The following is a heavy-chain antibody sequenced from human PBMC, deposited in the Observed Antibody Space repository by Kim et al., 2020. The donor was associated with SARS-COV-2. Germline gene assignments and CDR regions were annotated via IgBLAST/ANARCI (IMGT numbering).Heavy chain of an antibody. J-gene: IGHJ2*01. CDR2: SNSDGSSR. D-gene: IGHD6-13*01. CDR3: ARRTATAGGYGYFDL. Sequence: GGSLRLSCAASGFTLSSYWMHWVRQAPGKGLVWVSRSNSDGSSRSYADSVKGRFSISRDNAKNTRNLQMDSLRADDTAVYYCARRTATAGGYGYFDLWGRGTLVTVSS. CDR1: GFTLSSYW. V-gene: IGHV3-74*01.